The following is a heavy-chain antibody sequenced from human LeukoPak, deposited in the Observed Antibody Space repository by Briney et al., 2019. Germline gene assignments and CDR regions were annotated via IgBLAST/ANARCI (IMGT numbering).Heavy chain of an antibody. Sequence: GGSLRLSCAASGFTFGNYAMSWVRQAPGKGLQWVSTIASYGGTTYYADSVKGRLTISRDNFKNAVYLQMNSLRAEDTAVYYCTTENYGDYVLDHWGQGTLVTVSS. CDR3: TTENYGDYVLDH. D-gene: IGHD4-17*01. CDR2: IASYGGTT. J-gene: IGHJ4*02. CDR1: GFTFGNYA. V-gene: IGHV3-23*01.